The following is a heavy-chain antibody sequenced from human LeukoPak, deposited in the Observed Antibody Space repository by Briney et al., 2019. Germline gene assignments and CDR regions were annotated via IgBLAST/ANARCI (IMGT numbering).Heavy chain of an antibody. V-gene: IGHV3-30-3*01. Sequence: GRSLRLSCAASGFTFSSYAMHWVRQAPGKGLEWVAVISYDGSNKYYADSVKGRFTISRDNSKNTLYLQMNSLRAEDTAVYYCARDYGQPAAMATLFDYWGQGTLVTVSS. D-gene: IGHD2-2*01. CDR1: GFTFSSYA. CDR3: ARDYGQPAAMATLFDY. CDR2: ISYDGSNK. J-gene: IGHJ4*02.